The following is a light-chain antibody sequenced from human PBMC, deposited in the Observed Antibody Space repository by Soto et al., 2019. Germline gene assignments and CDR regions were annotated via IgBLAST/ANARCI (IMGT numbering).Light chain of an antibody. V-gene: IGKV4-1*01. J-gene: IGKJ1*01. CDR3: QQYYSTPQT. CDR2: WAS. Sequence: DIVMTQSPDSLAVSLGESATINCKSSQSVLYSSNNKNYLAWYQQKPGQPPKLLIYWASTRESGVPDRFSGSWSGTDFTLTISSRQAEDVAVYYCQQYYSTPQTFGQGTKVEIK. CDR1: QSVLYSSNNKNY.